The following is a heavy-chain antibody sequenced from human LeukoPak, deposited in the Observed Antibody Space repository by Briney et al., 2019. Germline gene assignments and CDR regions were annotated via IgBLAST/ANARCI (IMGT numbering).Heavy chain of an antibody. J-gene: IGHJ4*02. CDR3: ARGGSWYTY. CDR1: GFTFSSYW. V-gene: IGHV3-7*05. Sequence: PGGSLRLSCAASGFTFSSYWMTWVRQAPGKGQEWVVNIKQDGRQKIDVDSVKGRITISRDNAKNSLYLQMNSLGGGDTALYYCARGGSWYTYWGQGTRVTVST. CDR2: IKQDGRQK. D-gene: IGHD6-13*01.